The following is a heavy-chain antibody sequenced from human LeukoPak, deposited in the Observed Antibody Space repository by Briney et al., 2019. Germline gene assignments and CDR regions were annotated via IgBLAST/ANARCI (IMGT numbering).Heavy chain of an antibody. D-gene: IGHD2-15*01. CDR3: ARDPDDCSGGSCYSGWFDP. V-gene: IGHV1-2*02. Sequence: ASVKVSCKASGYTFTGYYMHWVRQAPGQGLEWVGWINPKNGGSNYAQKFQGRVTMTRDRSISTAYMELSRLTSDDTAVYYCARDPDDCSGGSCYSGWFDPWGQGTLVTVSS. CDR2: INPKNGGS. CDR1: GYTFTGYY. J-gene: IGHJ5*02.